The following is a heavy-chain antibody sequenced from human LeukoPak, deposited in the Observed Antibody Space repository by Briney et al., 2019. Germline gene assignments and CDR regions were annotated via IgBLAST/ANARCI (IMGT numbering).Heavy chain of an antibody. D-gene: IGHD3-3*01. Sequence: GGSLRLSCAASGFTFSNAWMSWVRQAPGKGLEWVGRIKSKTDGGTTDYAAPVKGRFTISRDDSKNTLYLQMNSLRAEDTAVYYCAKARWSGPFYFDYWGQGTLVTVSS. CDR3: AKARWSGPFYFDY. J-gene: IGHJ4*02. CDR1: GFTFSNAW. V-gene: IGHV3-15*01. CDR2: IKSKTDGGTT.